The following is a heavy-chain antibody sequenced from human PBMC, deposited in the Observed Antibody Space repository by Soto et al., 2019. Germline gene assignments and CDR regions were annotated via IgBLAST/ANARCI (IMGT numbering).Heavy chain of an antibody. J-gene: IGHJ3*01. Sequence: QVQLQESGPGLVKPSETLSLTCTVSNGSIINYYWSWIRQPPGKGLEGIGFIYYSGRTNYNPHLTRRVTMSVDLSRHQLSLKLTSVTAADTALYYCASRLTLATTTGAAFELWGQGTMVTVSS. CDR2: IYYSGRT. CDR1: NGSIINYY. D-gene: IGHD4-17*01. V-gene: IGHV4-59*01. CDR3: ASRLTLATTTGAAFEL.